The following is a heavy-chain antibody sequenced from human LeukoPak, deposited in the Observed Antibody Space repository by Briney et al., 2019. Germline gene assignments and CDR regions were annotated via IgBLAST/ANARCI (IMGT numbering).Heavy chain of an antibody. CDR1: GVTVSSNY. Sequence: GGSLRLSCAASGVTVSSNYMRWVRQAPGKGLEGVSVIYSGGSTYYSDSVKGRCTISTDNSKNPLYLQMNTLRAADTAVYYCATTRGYSYIFDYWGQGTLVTVSS. CDR2: IYSGGST. CDR3: ATTRGYSYIFDY. J-gene: IGHJ4*02. D-gene: IGHD5-18*01. V-gene: IGHV3-53*01.